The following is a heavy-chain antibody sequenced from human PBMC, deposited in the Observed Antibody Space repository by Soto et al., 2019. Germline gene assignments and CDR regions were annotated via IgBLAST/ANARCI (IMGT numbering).Heavy chain of an antibody. D-gene: IGHD3-10*01. V-gene: IGHV2-5*02. CDR1: GFSLSTRGVG. CDR3: AHRLGRRDDAFDI. J-gene: IGHJ3*02. Sequence: QITLKESGPTLVKPTQTPPLTCTLSGFSLSTRGVGGGWIRQPPGKPLEWLALIYWDDDKPYSPSLKSRLTITKDTSKNQVVLTMTTMDPVDTDTDYCAHRLGRRDDAFDIWGQGTMVTVSS. CDR2: IYWDDDK.